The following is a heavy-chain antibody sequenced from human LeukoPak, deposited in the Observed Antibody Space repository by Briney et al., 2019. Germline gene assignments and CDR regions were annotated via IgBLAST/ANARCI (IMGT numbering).Heavy chain of an antibody. CDR3: ARSPQGTATTANWLDP. Sequence: SETLSLTCTVSGYSISSGYYWGWIRQPPGKGLEWIGSIYHSGSTYYNPSLKSRVTISVDTSKNQFSLKLSSVTAADTAVYYCARSPQGTATTANWLDPWGQGTLVTVSS. J-gene: IGHJ5*02. CDR1: GYSISSGYY. V-gene: IGHV4-38-2*02. CDR2: IYHSGST. D-gene: IGHD4-17*01.